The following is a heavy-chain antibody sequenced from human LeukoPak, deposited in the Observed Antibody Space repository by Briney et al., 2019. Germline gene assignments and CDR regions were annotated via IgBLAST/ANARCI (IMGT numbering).Heavy chain of an antibody. V-gene: IGHV3-66*01. Sequence: GGSLRLSCAASGFTFSSYSMNWVRQAPGKGLEWVSVIYSGGSTYYADSVKGRFTISRDNSKNTLYLQMNSLRAEDTAVYYCAAAVVPAAPLDYWGQGTLVTVSS. CDR1: GFTFSSYS. CDR2: IYSGGST. J-gene: IGHJ4*02. D-gene: IGHD2-2*01. CDR3: AAAVVPAAPLDY.